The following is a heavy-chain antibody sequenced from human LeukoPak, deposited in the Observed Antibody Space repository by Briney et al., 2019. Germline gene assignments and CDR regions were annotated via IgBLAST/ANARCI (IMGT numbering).Heavy chain of an antibody. J-gene: IGHJ4*02. V-gene: IGHV1-24*01. CDR3: ATDTFEY. CDR1: GYTLTEVS. Sequence: ASVKVSCKVSGYTLTEVSKHWVRQAPGKGLEWMGGYNPEDGGTTYAQKFQGRLTMTEDTSADTVYMELRSLRSEDTAVYYCATDTFEYWGQGTQVTVSS. CDR2: YNPEDGGT.